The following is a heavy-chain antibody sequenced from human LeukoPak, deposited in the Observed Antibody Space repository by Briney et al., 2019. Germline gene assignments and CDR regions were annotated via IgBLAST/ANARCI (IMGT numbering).Heavy chain of an antibody. CDR1: GYTLTELS. V-gene: IGHV1-24*01. CDR2: FDPEDGET. D-gene: IGHD2-15*01. Sequence: ASVKVSCKVSGYTLTELSMHWVRQAPGKGLEWMGGFDPEDGETIYAQKFQGRVTMTEDTSTDTAYMELSSLRSEDTAVYYCATGERCSGGSCYSGYYYYYMDVWGKGTTVTISS. CDR3: ATGERCSGGSCYSGYYYYYMDV. J-gene: IGHJ6*03.